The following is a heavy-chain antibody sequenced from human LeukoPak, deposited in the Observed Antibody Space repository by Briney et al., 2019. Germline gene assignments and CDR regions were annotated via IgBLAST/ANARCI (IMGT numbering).Heavy chain of an antibody. J-gene: IGHJ5*02. CDR3: ARVGSSGSLGLYDH. CDR2: INWNGGST. D-gene: IGHD3-22*01. V-gene: IGHV3-20*04. CDR1: GFTFDDYG. Sequence: GSLRLSCAASGFTFDDYGMSWVRQAPGKGLEWVSGINWNGGSTGYADSVKGRFTISRDNAKNSLYLQMNSLRAEDTALYYCARVGSSGSLGLYDHWGQGTLVTVSS.